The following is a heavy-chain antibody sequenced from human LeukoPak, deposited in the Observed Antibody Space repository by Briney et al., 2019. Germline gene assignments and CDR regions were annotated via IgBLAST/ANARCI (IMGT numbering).Heavy chain of an antibody. CDR2: IYTSGST. CDR3: ARAYSPRRAFDI. D-gene: IGHD4-11*01. J-gene: IGHJ3*02. Sequence: SETLSLTCTVSGGSISSGSYYWSWIRQPAGKGLEWIGRIYTSGSTNYNPSLKSRVTISVDTSKNQFSLKLSSVTAADTAVYYCARAYSPRRAFDIWGQGTMVTVSS. CDR1: GGSISSGSYY. V-gene: IGHV4-61*02.